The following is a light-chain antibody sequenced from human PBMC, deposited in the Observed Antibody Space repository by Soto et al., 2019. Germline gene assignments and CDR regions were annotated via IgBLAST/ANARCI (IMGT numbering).Light chain of an antibody. CDR1: SSDVGAFNY. CDR3: SSYTNVKSYV. J-gene: IGLJ1*01. CDR2: AVT. Sequence: QSVLTQPATVSGSSGQSITISCTGTSSDVGAFNYVSWYQQHPGKAPKLMISAVTNRPSGVSNRFSGSKSGNTASLTISGLQAEDEADYYCSSYTNVKSYVFGTGTKLTVL. V-gene: IGLV2-14*03.